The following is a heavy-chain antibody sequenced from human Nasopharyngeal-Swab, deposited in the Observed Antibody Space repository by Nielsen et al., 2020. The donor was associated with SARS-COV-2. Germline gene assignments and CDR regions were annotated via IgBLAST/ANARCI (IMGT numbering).Heavy chain of an antibody. CDR1: GYTFTSYA. CDR2: INAGNGNT. V-gene: IGHV1-3*01. CDR3: AREAEPGGYFDY. D-gene: IGHD1-14*01. J-gene: IGHJ4*02. Sequence: ASVKVSCKASGYTFTSYAMYWVRQAPGQRLEWMGWINAGNGNTKYSQKFQGRVTITRDTSASTAYMELSSLRSEDTAVYYCAREAEPGGYFDYWGQGTLVTVSS.